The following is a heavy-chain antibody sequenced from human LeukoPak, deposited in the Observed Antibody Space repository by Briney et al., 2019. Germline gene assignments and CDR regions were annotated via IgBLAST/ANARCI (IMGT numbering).Heavy chain of an antibody. Sequence: SETLSLTCAVSGGSISSGGYSWSWIRQPPGKGLEWIGYIYYSGSTYYNPSLKSRVTISVDTSKNQFSLKLSSVTAADTAVYYCARVGGGDYYYYMDVWGKGTTVTVSS. V-gene: IGHV4-30-4*07. CDR3: ARVGGGDYYYYMDV. CDR2: IYYSGST. CDR1: GGSISSGGYS. J-gene: IGHJ6*03. D-gene: IGHD2-15*01.